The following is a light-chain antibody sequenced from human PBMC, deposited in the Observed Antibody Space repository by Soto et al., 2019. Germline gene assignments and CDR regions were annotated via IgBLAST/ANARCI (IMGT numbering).Light chain of an antibody. V-gene: IGKV3-15*01. CDR1: HDIRSD. CDR2: GAS. CDR3: QQYINWT. Sequence: ETVMTQSPVTLSVSPGERATLSCRASHDIRSDLAWYQQKPGQAPRLLMYGASIRATGIPARFSGSGSGTDFTLTISSLQSEDLAVYYCQQYINWTFGQGTKLEIK. J-gene: IGKJ1*01.